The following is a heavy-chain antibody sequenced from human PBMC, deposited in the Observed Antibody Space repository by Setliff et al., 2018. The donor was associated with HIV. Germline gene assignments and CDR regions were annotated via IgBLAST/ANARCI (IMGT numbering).Heavy chain of an antibody. CDR3: ARDGIAARWALDY. Sequence: GGSLRLSCAASGFIFVSSAMHWVRQAPGKGLDFVSYIRSSGSPIYYADSVKGRFTISRDNAKNSLYLQMNSLRVEDTAVYYCARDGIAARWALDYWGQGIVVTVSS. J-gene: IGHJ4*02. CDR2: IRSSGSPI. CDR1: GFIFVSSA. V-gene: IGHV3-48*03. D-gene: IGHD6-6*01.